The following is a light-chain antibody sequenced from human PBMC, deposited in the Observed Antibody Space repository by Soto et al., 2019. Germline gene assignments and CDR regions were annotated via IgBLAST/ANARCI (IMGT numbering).Light chain of an antibody. CDR2: EVS. Sequence: QSALTQPASVSGSPGQSITISCTGTSSDVGSYNLVSWYQQHPGKAPKLMIYEVSKRTSGVPNRFSGSKSGNTASLTISGLQAEDEADYYCYSHTSSRVVFGGGTKLTVL. CDR1: SSDVGSYNL. V-gene: IGLV2-23*02. CDR3: YSHTSSRVV. J-gene: IGLJ2*01.